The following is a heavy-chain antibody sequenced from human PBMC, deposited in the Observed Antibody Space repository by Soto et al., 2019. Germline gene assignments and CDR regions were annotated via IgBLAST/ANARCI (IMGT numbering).Heavy chain of an antibody. CDR2: ISSSGSTI. V-gene: IGHV3-11*01. J-gene: IGHJ6*03. CDR3: ASLAITIFGVVPYYYYMDV. CDR1: GFTFSDYY. D-gene: IGHD3-3*01. Sequence: PGGSLRLSCAASGFTFSDYYMSWIRQAPGKGLEWVSYISSSGSTIYYADSVKGRFTISRDNAKNSLYLQMNSLRAEDTAVYYCASLAITIFGVVPYYYYMDVWGKGTTVTVSS.